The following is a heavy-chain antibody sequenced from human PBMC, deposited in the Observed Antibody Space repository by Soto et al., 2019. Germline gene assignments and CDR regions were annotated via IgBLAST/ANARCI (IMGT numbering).Heavy chain of an antibody. D-gene: IGHD5-18*01. Sequence: EVQLLESGGGLVQPGGSLRLSCAASEFSFGGYAISWVRLAPGKGLEWVSGISGSGSTAFYADSVRGRFTISRDNSKNTPYLQMNSLRAEDTAVYYCAKGARGYSPAAMDVWGQGTTVTVSS. CDR3: AKGARGYSPAAMDV. CDR1: EFSFGGYA. CDR2: ISGSGSTA. V-gene: IGHV3-23*01. J-gene: IGHJ6*02.